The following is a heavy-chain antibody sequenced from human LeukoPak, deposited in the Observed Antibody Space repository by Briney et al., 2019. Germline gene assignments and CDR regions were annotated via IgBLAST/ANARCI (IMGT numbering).Heavy chain of an antibody. CDR3: ARDGGHGDMF. J-gene: IGHJ4*02. V-gene: IGHV3-11*06. Sequence: GRFTISRDNAKNSLYLEMNSLRAEDTAVYYCARDGGHGDMFWCQGTLVTVSS. D-gene: IGHD4-17*01.